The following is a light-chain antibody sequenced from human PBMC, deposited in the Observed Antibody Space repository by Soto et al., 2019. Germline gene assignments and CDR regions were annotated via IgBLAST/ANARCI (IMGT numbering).Light chain of an antibody. CDR2: WAS. J-gene: IGKJ3*01. CDR1: MSVLYSSNNKNY. CDR3: QEYLGVPGI. Sequence: DIVMTQSPDSLAVSLGERATINCKSSMSVLYSSNNKNYLAWYQKKPGQLPKLLIYWASTRESGVPDRFSGSGFGTDFTLTISSLGAEDVAVYYGQEYLGVPGIFGPGTKVNLK. V-gene: IGKV4-1*01.